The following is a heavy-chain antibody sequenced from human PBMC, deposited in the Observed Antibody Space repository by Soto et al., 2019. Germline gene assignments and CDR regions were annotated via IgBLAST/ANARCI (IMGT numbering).Heavy chain of an antibody. CDR3: AVAAAGYYYYGMDV. J-gene: IGHJ6*02. Sequence: ASVKVSCKASGGTFSSYAISWVRQAPGQGLEWMGGIIPIFGTANYAQKFQGRVTITADESTSTAYMELSSLRSEDTAVYYCAVAAAGYYYYGMDVWGQGTTVTVSS. CDR2: IIPIFGTA. D-gene: IGHD6-13*01. CDR1: GGTFSSYA. V-gene: IGHV1-69*13.